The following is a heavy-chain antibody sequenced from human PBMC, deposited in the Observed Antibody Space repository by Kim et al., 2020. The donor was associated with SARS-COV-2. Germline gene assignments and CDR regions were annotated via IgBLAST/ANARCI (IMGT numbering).Heavy chain of an antibody. J-gene: IGHJ6*02. CDR2: ISGDGGST. CDR1: GFTFDDYA. D-gene: IGHD6-13*01. Sequence: GGSLRLSCAASGFTFDDYAMHWVRQAPGKGLEWVSLISGDGGSTYYADSVKGRFTISRDNSKNSLYLQMNSLRTEDTALYYCAKDTGSDGYSSSWYPTLVSYYYGMDVWGQGTTVTVSS. V-gene: IGHV3-43*02. CDR3: AKDTGSDGYSSSWYPTLVSYYYGMDV.